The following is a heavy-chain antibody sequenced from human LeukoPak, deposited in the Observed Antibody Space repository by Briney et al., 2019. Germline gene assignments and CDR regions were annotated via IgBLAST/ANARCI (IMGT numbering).Heavy chain of an antibody. D-gene: IGHD3-3*01. Sequence: PGGSLRLSCTASGFTFSSYGMHWVRQAPGKGLEWVAFIRYDGRKEYYADPLKGRFTISRDNSKNTLSLQVNSLRAEDTAVYYCAKRGQDDSVIDYWSQGTLVTVSS. V-gene: IGHV3-30*02. J-gene: IGHJ4*02. CDR2: IRYDGRKE. CDR3: AKRGQDDSVIDY. CDR1: GFTFSSYG.